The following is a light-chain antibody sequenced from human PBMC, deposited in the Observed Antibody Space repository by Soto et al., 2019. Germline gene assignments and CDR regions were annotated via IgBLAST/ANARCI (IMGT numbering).Light chain of an antibody. V-gene: IGKV1-39*01. CDR3: QQSYSSPPLT. Sequence: DIQMTQSPSSLSASVGDRVTITCRVSQGISNYLAWYQTKPGKVPKLLIYDASNLQSGVPSRFSGSGSGTDFTLTISSLQPEDFATYYCQQSYSSPPLTFGGGTKVDIK. CDR2: DAS. J-gene: IGKJ4*01. CDR1: QGISNY.